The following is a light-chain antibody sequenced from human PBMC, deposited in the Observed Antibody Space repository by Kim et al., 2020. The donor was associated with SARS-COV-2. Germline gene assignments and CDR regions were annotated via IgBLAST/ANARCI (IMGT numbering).Light chain of an antibody. CDR2: DAS. Sequence: YPGARATPSCRASQSVRSSFLAWYQQKPGQAPRLLIYDASSRASGIADRFSGRGSGTDFTLTISRLQPEDSAVYYCQQYGDLPLTFGGGTKVDIK. CDR3: QQYGDLPLT. V-gene: IGKV3-20*01. J-gene: IGKJ4*01. CDR1: QSVRSSF.